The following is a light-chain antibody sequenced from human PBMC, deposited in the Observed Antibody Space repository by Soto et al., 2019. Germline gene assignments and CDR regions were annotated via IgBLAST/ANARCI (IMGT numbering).Light chain of an antibody. J-gene: IGLJ2*01. CDR2: EVI. Sequence: QSVLTQPASVSGSPGQSITISCTGTSSDIGGYDYVSWYQQHPGKAPKLMIYEVIHRPSAVSNRFSGSKSDNTASLTISGLQAEDEADYYCASYTSTGTHVLFGGGTQLTVL. CDR1: SSDIGGYDY. V-gene: IGLV2-14*01. CDR3: ASYTSTGTHVL.